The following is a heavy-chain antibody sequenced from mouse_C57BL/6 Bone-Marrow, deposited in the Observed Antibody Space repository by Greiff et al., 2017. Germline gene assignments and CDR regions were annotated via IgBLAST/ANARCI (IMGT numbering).Heavy chain of an antibody. D-gene: IGHD2-10*02. Sequence: EVKLVESGGDLVKPGGSLKLSCAASGFTFSSYGMSWVRQTPDKRLEWVATISSGGSYTYYPDSVKGRFTISRDNAKNTLYLQMSSLKSEDTTMYYYARPGLGWFAYWGQGTLVTVSA. CDR3: ARPGLGWFAY. CDR1: GFTFSSYG. CDR2: ISSGGSYT. J-gene: IGHJ3*01. V-gene: IGHV5-6*01.